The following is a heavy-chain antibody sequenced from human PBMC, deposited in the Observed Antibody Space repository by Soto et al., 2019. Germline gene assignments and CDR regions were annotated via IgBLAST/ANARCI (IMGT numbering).Heavy chain of an antibody. D-gene: IGHD6-6*01. CDR2: IYYSGST. CDR1: GGSISSYY. CDR3: ARGTYSSSPWFDP. V-gene: IGHV4-59*01. J-gene: IGHJ5*02. Sequence: SETLSLTCTVSGGSISSYYWSWIRQPPGKRLEWIGYIYYSGSTNYNPSLKSRVTISVDTSKNQFSLKLSSVTAADTAVYYCARGTYSSSPWFDPWGQGTLVTVSS.